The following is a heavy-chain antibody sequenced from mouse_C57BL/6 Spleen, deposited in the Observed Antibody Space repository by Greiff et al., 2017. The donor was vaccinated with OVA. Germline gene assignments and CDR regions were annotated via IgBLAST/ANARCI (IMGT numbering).Heavy chain of an antibody. J-gene: IGHJ4*01. Sequence: VQLKQSGPELVKPGASVKISCKASGYSFTGYYMNWVKQSPEKSLEWIGEINPSTGGTTYNQKFKAKATLTVDKSSSTAYMQLKSLTSEDSAVYYCARHWGDAMDYWGQGTSVTVSS. D-gene: IGHD4-1*01. CDR1: GYSFTGYY. CDR3: ARHWGDAMDY. CDR2: INPSTGGT. V-gene: IGHV1-42*01.